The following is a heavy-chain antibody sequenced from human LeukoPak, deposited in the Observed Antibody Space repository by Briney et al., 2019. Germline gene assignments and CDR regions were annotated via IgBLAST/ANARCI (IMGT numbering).Heavy chain of an antibody. CDR2: VSYTGST. D-gene: IGHD2-2*01. CDR1: GGSITSYH. J-gene: IGHJ5*02. V-gene: IGHV4-59*01. Sequence: SETLSLTCTVSGGSITSYHWSWIRQPPGKGLEWIGYVSYTGSTNYNPSLKSRVTISIDTSKNQFSLKLSSVTAADTAVYYCASGGYCSSTSCYPNWFDPWGQGTLVTVSS. CDR3: ASGGYCSSTSCYPNWFDP.